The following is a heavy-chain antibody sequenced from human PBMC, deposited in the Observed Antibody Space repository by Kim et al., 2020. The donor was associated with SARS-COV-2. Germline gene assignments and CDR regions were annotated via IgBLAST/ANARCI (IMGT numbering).Heavy chain of an antibody. Sequence: SETLSLTCNVSGGSITNYYWSWIRQPPGKGLEWIGYIYYRGNTDYNPSLKSRVTISVDTPNNQFSLKLNSVTAADTALYYCVRHGDQATKWIDSWGQGTLVTVSS. CDR3: VRHGDQATKWIDS. CDR2: IYYRGNT. V-gene: IGHV4-59*08. CDR1: GGSITNYY. D-gene: IGHD7-27*01. J-gene: IGHJ4*02.